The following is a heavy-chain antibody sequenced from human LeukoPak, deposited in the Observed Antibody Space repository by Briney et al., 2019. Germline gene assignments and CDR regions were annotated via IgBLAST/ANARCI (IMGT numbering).Heavy chain of an antibody. D-gene: IGHD7-27*01. CDR1: GSIFTSFW. V-gene: IGHV5-51*01. J-gene: IGHJ3*02. CDR2: IYPGDSDS. Sequence: GASLQISCKGSGSIFTSFWIGWGRQLPGKGLEWMGIIYPGDSDSRYSPSLQGQVTISADKSISTAYLQWSTLKASDTDMYYCTRLRRGLSGVFDIWGQGKMVTVSS. CDR3: TRLRRGLSGVFDI.